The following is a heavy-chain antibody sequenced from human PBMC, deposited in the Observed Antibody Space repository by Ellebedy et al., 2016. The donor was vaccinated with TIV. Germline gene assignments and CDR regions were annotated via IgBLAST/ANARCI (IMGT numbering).Heavy chain of an antibody. V-gene: IGHV1-18*04. CDR3: ARDRVDTVYTDGSANPLDH. J-gene: IGHJ4*02. Sequence: ASVKVSCKASGYTFRSYGFSWVRQASGQGLEWMGWISADNGNTQFAQKLQGRLTMTTDTSTSTAYMELRSLTSDDTAVYYCARDRVDTVYTDGSANPLDHWGQGTQVTVSS. CDR2: ISADNGNT. D-gene: IGHD2-2*02. CDR1: GYTFRSYG.